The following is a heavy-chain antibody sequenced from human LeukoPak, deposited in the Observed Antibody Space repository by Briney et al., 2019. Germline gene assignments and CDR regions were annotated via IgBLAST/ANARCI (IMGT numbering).Heavy chain of an antibody. V-gene: IGHV4-39*07. Sequence: PSGTLSLTCTVSGGSITITNYYWGWIRQPPGKGLEWVGNIYYTGSTTYNPSLKSRVTISVDTSKNQFSLKLSSVTAADTAVYYCAKGYYYYVDVWGKGTTVTVSS. J-gene: IGHJ6*03. CDR1: GGSITITNYY. CDR3: AKGYYYYVDV. CDR2: IYYTGST.